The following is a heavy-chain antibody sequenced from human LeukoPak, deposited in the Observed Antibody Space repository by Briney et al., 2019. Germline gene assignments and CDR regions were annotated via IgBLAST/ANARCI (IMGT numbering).Heavy chain of an antibody. Sequence: SVEVSCKASGGTFSSYAISWVRQAPGQGLEWMGGIIPIFGTANYAQKLQGRVTMTTDTSTSTAYMELRSLRSDDTAVYYCARDPPRGQWLVPNFDYWGQGTLVTVSS. CDR2: IIPIFGTA. CDR1: GGTFSSYA. J-gene: IGHJ4*02. D-gene: IGHD6-19*01. V-gene: IGHV1-69*05. CDR3: ARDPPRGQWLVPNFDY.